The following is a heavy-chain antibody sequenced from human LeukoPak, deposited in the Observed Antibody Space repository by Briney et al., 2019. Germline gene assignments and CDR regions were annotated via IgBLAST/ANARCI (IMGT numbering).Heavy chain of an antibody. J-gene: IGHJ4*02. D-gene: IGHD3-10*01. Sequence: GASVKVSCKASGYTFTSYYMHWVRQAPGQGLEWMGIINPSGGSTSYAQKFQGRVTMTRDTSTSTVYMELSSLRSEDTAVYYCARDSGERGSGSYLTAYWGQGTLVTVSS. CDR3: ARDSGERGSGSYLTAY. V-gene: IGHV1-46*01. CDR1: GYTFTSYY. CDR2: INPSGGST.